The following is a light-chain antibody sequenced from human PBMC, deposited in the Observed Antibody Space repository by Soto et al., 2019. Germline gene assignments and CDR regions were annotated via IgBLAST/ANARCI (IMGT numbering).Light chain of an antibody. Sequence: QSALTQPPSASGSPGQSVTISCTGSSSDVGGYKYVSWYQQHPGKAPKLMIHEVSKRPSGVPDRFSGSKSGNTASLTVSGLQAEDEADYYCSSYAGSNNFVFGTGTKLTVL. J-gene: IGLJ1*01. CDR3: SSYAGSNNFV. CDR1: SSDVGGYKY. CDR2: EVS. V-gene: IGLV2-8*01.